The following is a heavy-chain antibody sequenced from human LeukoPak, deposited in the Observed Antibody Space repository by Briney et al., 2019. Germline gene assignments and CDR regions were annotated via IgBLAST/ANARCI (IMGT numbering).Heavy chain of an antibody. CDR1: GFTFSSYS. CDR2: ISSSSTYI. D-gene: IGHD3-22*01. CDR3: VGDYYDSRGYYPFDY. J-gene: IGHJ4*02. V-gene: IGHV3-21*01. Sequence: PGGSLRLSCAASGFTFSSYSMNWVRQAPGKGLEWVSSISSSSTYIYYADSVKGRFTISRDNAKNSLYLQMSSLRAEDTAVYYCVGDYYDSRGYYPFDYWGQGTLVTVSS.